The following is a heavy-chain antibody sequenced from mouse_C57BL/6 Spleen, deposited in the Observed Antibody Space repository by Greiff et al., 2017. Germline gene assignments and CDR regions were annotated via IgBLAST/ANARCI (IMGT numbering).Heavy chain of an antibody. CDR2: IDPSDSET. D-gene: IGHD2-3*01. CDR3: ASLSRGSYYFDY. CDR1: GYTFPSYW. V-gene: IGHV1-52*01. J-gene: IGHJ2*01. Sequence: VQLQQPGAELVRPGSSVKLSCKASGYTFPSYWMHWVKQRPIHGLEWIGNIDPSDSETHYNQKFKDKATLTVDKSSSTAYMQLSSLTSEDSAVYYCASLSRGSYYFDYWGQGTTLTVSS.